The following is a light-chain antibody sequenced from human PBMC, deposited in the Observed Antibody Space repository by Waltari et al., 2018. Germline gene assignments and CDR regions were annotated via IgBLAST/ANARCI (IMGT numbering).Light chain of an antibody. V-gene: IGLV2-11*01. J-gene: IGLJ2*01. Sequence: QSALTQPRSVSGSPGQSVTISCSGTRSDIGCYNYVAWYQQHPDKAPKLMIYDVSKRPSGVPDRFSGSKSGNTASLTISGLQAEDEADYFCCSYAGSFVVFGGGTKLTVL. CDR1: RSDIGCYNY. CDR2: DVS. CDR3: CSYAGSFVV.